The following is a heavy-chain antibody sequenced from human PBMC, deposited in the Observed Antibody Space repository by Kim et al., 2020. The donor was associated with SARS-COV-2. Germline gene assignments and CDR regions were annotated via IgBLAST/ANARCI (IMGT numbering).Heavy chain of an antibody. CDR2: IWYDGSNK. J-gene: IGHJ4*02. CDR1: GFTFSSYG. D-gene: IGHD6-19*01. CDR3: ARDGGWQWLALDY. V-gene: IGHV3-33*08. Sequence: GGSLRPSCAASGFTFSSYGMHWVRQAPGKGLEWVAVIWYDGSNKYYADSVKGRFTISRDNSKNTLYLQMNSLRAEDTAVYYCARDGGWQWLALDYWGQGTLVTVSS.